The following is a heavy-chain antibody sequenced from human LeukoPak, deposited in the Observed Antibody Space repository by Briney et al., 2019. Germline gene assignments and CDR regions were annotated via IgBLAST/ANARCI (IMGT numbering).Heavy chain of an antibody. CDR3: ARGGGSPYYFDY. D-gene: IGHD2-15*01. J-gene: IGHJ4*02. Sequence: PSETLSLTCTVSGGSISSYYWSWIRQPPGKGLEWIGYIYYSGSTNYNPSLKSRVTISVDTSKNQFSPKLSSVTAADTAVYYCARGGGSPYYFDYWGQGTLVTVSS. CDR2: IYYSGST. CDR1: GGSISSYY. V-gene: IGHV4-59*01.